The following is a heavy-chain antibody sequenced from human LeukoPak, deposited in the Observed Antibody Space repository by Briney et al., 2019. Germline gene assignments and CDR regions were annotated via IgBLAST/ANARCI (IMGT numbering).Heavy chain of an antibody. J-gene: IGHJ3*02. D-gene: IGHD1-14*01. V-gene: IGHV3-7*01. CDR1: GFMFSSYA. CDR3: ARGVWSSRNAFDI. Sequence: GGSLRLSCVASGFMFSSYAMTWVRQAPGKGLEWVANIKPDATEKHYVDSVRGRFTISRDNAQNSLSLEMSSLRAEDTAVYYCARGVWSSRNAFDIWGQGTMVTVSS. CDR2: IKPDATEK.